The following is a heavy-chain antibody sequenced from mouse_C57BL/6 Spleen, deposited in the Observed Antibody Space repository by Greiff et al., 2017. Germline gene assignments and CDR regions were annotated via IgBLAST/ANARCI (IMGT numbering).Heavy chain of an antibody. V-gene: IGHV1-82*01. J-gene: IGHJ4*01. CDR3: ARFISYAMDY. CDR1: GYAFSSSW. D-gene: IGHD1-1*01. CDR2: IYPGDGDT. Sequence: VQLVESGPELVKPGASVKISCKASGYAFSSSWMNWVKQRPGKGLEWIGRIYPGDGDTNYNGKFKGKATLTADKSSSTAYMQLSSLTSEDSAVYFCARFISYAMDYWGQGTSVTVSS.